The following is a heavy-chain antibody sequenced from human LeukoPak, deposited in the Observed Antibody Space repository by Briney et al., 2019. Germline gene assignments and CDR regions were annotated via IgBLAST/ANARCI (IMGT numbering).Heavy chain of an antibody. J-gene: IGHJ6*02. CDR3: AKDVGALNYYYYYGMDV. D-gene: IGHD1-26*01. CDR1: GFTFSSYG. V-gene: IGHV3-30*18. CDR2: ISYDGSNK. Sequence: GGSLRLSCAASGFTFSSYGMHWVRQAPGKGLEWVAVISYDGSNKYYADSVKGRFTISRDNSKNTLYLQMNSLRAEDTAVYYCAKDVGALNYYYYYGMDVWGQGTTVTVSS.